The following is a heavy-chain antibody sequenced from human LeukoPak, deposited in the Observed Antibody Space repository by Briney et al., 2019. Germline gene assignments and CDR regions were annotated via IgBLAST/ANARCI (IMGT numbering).Heavy chain of an antibody. V-gene: IGHV3-53*01. Sequence: GGSLRLSCAASGFTVSSNYMSWVRQAPGKGLEWVSVIYSGGSTYYADSVKGRFTISRDNSKNTLYLQMNSLRAEDTAVYYCAKLYCGGDCYSPVSYAEPPSDYWGQGTLVTVSS. CDR2: IYSGGST. CDR3: AKLYCGGDCYSPVSYAEPPSDY. D-gene: IGHD2-21*01. CDR1: GFTVSSNY. J-gene: IGHJ4*02.